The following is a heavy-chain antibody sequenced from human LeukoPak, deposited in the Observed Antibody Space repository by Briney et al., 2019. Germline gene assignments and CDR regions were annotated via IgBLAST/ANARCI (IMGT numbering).Heavy chain of an antibody. Sequence: PGGSLRLSCAASGFTFSSYGMHWVRQAPGKGLEWVAVIWYDGNNKYYADSVKGRFTISRDNSKNTLYLQMNSLRAEDTAEYYCARSTSSEYDIYHFDYWGQGTLVTVSS. CDR2: IWYDGNNK. CDR1: GFTFSSYG. CDR3: ARSTSSEYDIYHFDY. D-gene: IGHD3-9*01. V-gene: IGHV3-33*01. J-gene: IGHJ4*02.